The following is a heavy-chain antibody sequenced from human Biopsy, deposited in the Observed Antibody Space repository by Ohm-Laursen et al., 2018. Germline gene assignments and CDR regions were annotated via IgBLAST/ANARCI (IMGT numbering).Heavy chain of an antibody. CDR1: GYTFTGQY. CDR2: INPHSGTT. V-gene: IGHV1-2*06. D-gene: IGHD2-15*01. J-gene: IGHJ1*01. CDR3: AKGQDLRGGAEYFKH. Sequence: ASVKVSCKASGYTFTGQYLHWVRQVPGQGLEWMGRINPHSGTTKFAQDFQGRVTMTRDTSITTAYMELRRLRSDDTAVYHCAKGQDLRGGAEYFKHWGQGALVTVSS.